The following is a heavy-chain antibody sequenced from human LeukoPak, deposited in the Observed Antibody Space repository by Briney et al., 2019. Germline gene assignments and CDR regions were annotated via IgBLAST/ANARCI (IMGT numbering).Heavy chain of an antibody. CDR3: ARGGTTTVATFDY. CDR1: GFTVSSNY. Sequence: HTGGSLRLSCAASGFTVSSNYMSWVRQAPGKGLEWVSVIYSGGSTYYADSVKGRFTISRDNSKNTLYLQMNSLRAEDTAVYYCARGGTTTVATFDYWGQGTLVTVSS. J-gene: IGHJ4*02. CDR2: IYSGGST. D-gene: IGHD3-22*01. V-gene: IGHV3-66*02.